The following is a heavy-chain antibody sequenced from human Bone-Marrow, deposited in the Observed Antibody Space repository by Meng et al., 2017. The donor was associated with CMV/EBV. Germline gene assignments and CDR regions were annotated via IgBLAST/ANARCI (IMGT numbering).Heavy chain of an antibody. Sequence: LSCAASGFTFNTYAMTWVRQAPGKGLEWVSGIHSSSYPYYADSVKGRFTISRDNSKNTLFLQMNSLRADDTAVYFCARSRDYGGNHDYWGQGALVTVSS. D-gene: IGHD4-23*01. V-gene: IGHV3-23*05. CDR3: ARSRDYGGNHDY. CDR2: IHSSSYP. J-gene: IGHJ4*02. CDR1: GFTFNTYA.